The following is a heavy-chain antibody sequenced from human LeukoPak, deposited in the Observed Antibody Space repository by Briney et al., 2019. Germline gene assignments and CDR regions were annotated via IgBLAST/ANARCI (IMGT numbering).Heavy chain of an antibody. CDR1: GYSFTSYW. J-gene: IGHJ4*02. CDR3: ARRLGSSTWYDYYFDY. V-gene: IGHV5-51*01. D-gene: IGHD6-13*01. Sequence: GESLKISCKGSGYSFTSYWIGWVRPMPGKGLEWMGIIYPGDSDTRYSPSFQGQVTISADKSISTAYLQWSSLKASDTATYYCARRLGSSTWYDYYFDYWGQGTLVTVSS. CDR2: IYPGDSDT.